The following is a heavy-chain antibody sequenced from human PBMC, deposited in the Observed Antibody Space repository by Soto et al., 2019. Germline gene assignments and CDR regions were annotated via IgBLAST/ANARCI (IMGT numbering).Heavy chain of an antibody. CDR2: IYYSGST. D-gene: IGHD2-8*01. V-gene: IGHV4-61*01. Sequence: SETLSLTCTVSGGSVSSGNYYWSWIRQPPGRGLEWIGYIYYSGSTNYNPSLKSRVTISVDTSKNQFSLKLSSVTAADTAVYYCARYCTNNMCNWFDPWGQGTLVTVSS. CDR1: GGSVSSGNYY. CDR3: ARYCTNNMCNWFDP. J-gene: IGHJ5*02.